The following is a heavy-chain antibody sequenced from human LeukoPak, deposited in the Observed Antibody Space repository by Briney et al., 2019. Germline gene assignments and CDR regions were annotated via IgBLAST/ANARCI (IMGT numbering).Heavy chain of an antibody. CDR3: ARLGAGPTYYDFWSSYSSFYFDY. D-gene: IGHD3-3*01. J-gene: IGHJ4*02. V-gene: IGHV4-31*03. CDR2: IYYSGST. CDR1: GGSISNGDHY. Sequence: SETLSLTCTVSGGSISNGDHYWSWIRQHPGKGLEWIGHIYYSGSTYYNPSLKSRGIISVETSKNQFSLKLSSVTAADTAVYYCARLGAGPTYYDFWSSYSSFYFDYWGQGTLVTVSS.